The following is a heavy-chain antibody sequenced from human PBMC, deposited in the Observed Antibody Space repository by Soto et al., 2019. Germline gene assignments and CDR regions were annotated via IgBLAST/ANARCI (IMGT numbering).Heavy chain of an antibody. CDR2: IYSGGNT. D-gene: IGHD1-1*01. J-gene: IGHJ4*02. CDR1: GFTVSSNY. V-gene: IGHV3-53*02. CDR3: AGATGRY. Sequence: EVQLVETGGGLIQPGGSLRLSCTASGFTVSSNYMTWVRQAPGKGLEWVSVIYSGGNTYYADSVKGRFTSSRDKSKNPLYLQMNSLRAEDPAVYYCAGATGRYWGQGTLVTVSS.